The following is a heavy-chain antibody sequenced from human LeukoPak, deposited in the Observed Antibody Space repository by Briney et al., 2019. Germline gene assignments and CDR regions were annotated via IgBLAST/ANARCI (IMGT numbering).Heavy chain of an antibody. J-gene: IGHJ4*02. D-gene: IGHD3-22*01. CDR2: INPNSGGT. Sequence: ASVKVSCKASGYTFTGYYMHWVRQAPGQGLEWMGWINPNSGGTNYAQKFQGRVTMTRDTSISTAYMELRSLRSDDTAVYYCARDSPRITMIVVPDYWGQGTLVTVSS. V-gene: IGHV1-2*02. CDR1: GYTFTGYY. CDR3: ARDSPRITMIVVPDY.